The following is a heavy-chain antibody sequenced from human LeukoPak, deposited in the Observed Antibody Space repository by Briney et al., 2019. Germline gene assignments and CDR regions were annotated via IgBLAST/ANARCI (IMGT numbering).Heavy chain of an antibody. J-gene: IGHJ4*02. V-gene: IGHV3-23*01. Sequence: GGSLRLSCAASGFTFSSYAMSWVRQTPGKGPEWVSAISTNGDRTFYTDSVKGRFTISRDNSRNTLYLQMNSLRGEDTALYYCAKETVAVGSFITIDYWGQGTLVTVSS. CDR2: ISTNGDRT. CDR1: GFTFSSYA. D-gene: IGHD6-19*01. CDR3: AKETVAVGSFITIDY.